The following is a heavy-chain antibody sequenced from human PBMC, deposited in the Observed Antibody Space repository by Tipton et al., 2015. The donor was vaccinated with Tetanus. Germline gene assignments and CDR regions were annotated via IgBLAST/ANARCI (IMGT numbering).Heavy chain of an antibody. Sequence: QLVQSGAEVKKPGESLKISCKGSGYTFTRYWIGWVRQMPGKGLEWMGIIYPDDSDTKYSPSFQGQVTISIDKSITTAYLQWSSLKASDTAMYYCARPLTSVAFGGFAFDVWGQGTLVTVSS. CDR2: IYPDDSDT. V-gene: IGHV5-51*01. J-gene: IGHJ3*01. CDR3: ARPLTSVAFGGFAFDV. CDR1: GYTFTRYW. D-gene: IGHD3-16*01.